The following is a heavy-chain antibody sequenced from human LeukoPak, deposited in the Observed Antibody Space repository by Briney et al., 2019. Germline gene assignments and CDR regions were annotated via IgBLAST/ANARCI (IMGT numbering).Heavy chain of an antibody. V-gene: IGHV3-11*06. Sequence: KTGGSLRLSCAASGFTFSDYYMSWIRQAPGKGLEWVSYISSSSSYTNYVDSVKGRFTISRDNAKNSLYLQMNSLRAEDTAVYYCARDRNGMDVWGQGTTVTVSS. CDR2: ISSSSSYT. CDR1: GFTFSDYY. CDR3: ARDRNGMDV. J-gene: IGHJ6*02.